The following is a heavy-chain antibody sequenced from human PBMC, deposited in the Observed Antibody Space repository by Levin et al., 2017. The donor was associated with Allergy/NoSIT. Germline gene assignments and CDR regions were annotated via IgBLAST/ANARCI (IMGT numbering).Heavy chain of an antibody. CDR2: IYYSGST. J-gene: IGHJ5*02. D-gene: IGHD2-21*02. CDR1: GGSISSYY. V-gene: IGHV4-59*01. CDR3: ARALTAYCGGDCYPDGWFDP. Sequence: SETLSLTCTVSGGSISSYYWSWIRQPPGKGLEWIGYIYYSGSTNYNPSLKSRVTISVDTSKNQFSLKLSSVTAADTAVYYCARALTAYCGGDCYPDGWFDPWGQGTLVTVSS.